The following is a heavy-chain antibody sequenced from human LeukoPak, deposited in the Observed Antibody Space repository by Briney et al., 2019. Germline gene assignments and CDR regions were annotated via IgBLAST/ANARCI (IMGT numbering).Heavy chain of an antibody. Sequence: GGSLRLSCAASGFTFSSYWMSWVRQAPGKGLEWVSTISGSGGSTYCADSVKGRFTISRDNSKNTLYLQTNSLRAEDTAVYYCAKGPSSGYPYYFDYWGQGTLVTVSS. V-gene: IGHV3-23*01. CDR1: GFTFSSYW. J-gene: IGHJ4*02. CDR2: ISGSGGST. D-gene: IGHD3-22*01. CDR3: AKGPSSGYPYYFDY.